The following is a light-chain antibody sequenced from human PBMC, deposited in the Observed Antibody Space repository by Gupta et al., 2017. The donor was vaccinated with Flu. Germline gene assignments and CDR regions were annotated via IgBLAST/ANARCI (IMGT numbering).Light chain of an antibody. V-gene: IGLV2-14*01. CDR2: EVN. Sequence: QSALTQPASVSGSPGQSITISCSGTSSDVGGYDYVSWYQHHPGKVPKLIISEVNNRPSGVSDRFSGSKSGNTASLTISGLRAEDEAVYYCSSDRTTTPYVFGTGTKVTVL. CDR1: SSDVGGYDY. J-gene: IGLJ1*01. CDR3: SSDRTTTPYV.